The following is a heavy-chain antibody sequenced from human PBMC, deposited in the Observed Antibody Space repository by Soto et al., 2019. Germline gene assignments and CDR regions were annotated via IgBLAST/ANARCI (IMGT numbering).Heavy chain of an antibody. Sequence: TGGSLRLSCSASGFTFSSYAMHWVRQAPGKGLEYVSAISSNGGSTYYADSVKGRFTISRDNSKNTLYLQMSSLRAEGTAVYYCVKDSEATIFGVTLGGYYYYGMDGWGQGNTVTVSS. CDR2: ISSNGGST. D-gene: IGHD3-3*01. V-gene: IGHV3-64D*06. CDR3: VKDSEATIFGVTLGGYYYYGMDG. J-gene: IGHJ6*02. CDR1: GFTFSSYA.